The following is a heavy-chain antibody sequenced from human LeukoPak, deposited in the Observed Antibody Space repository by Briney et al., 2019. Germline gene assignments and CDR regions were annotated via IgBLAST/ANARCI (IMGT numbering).Heavy chain of an antibody. V-gene: IGHV4-59*01. CDR2: IYHSGST. CDR1: GGSISSYY. CDR3: ARGIIYSSDAFDI. D-gene: IGHD6-13*01. Sequence: SETLSLTCTVSGGSISSYYWSWIRQPPGKGLEWIGYIYHSGSTNYNPSLKSRVTISVDTSKNQFSLKLSSVTAADTAVYYCARGIIYSSDAFDIWGQGTMVTVSS. J-gene: IGHJ3*02.